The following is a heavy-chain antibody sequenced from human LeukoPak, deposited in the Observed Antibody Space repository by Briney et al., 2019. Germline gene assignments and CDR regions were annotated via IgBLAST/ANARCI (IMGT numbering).Heavy chain of an antibody. CDR3: ARASYDILTGYKYYFDY. V-gene: IGHV3-21*01. CDR1: GFTFSSHS. Sequence: PGGSLRLSCEVSGFTFSSHSMNWVRQAPGKGLEWVSSISSSSSYIYYADSVKGRFTISRDNAKNSLYLQMNSLRAEDTAVYYCARASYDILTGYKYYFDYWGQGTLVTVSS. J-gene: IGHJ4*02. CDR2: ISSSSSYI. D-gene: IGHD3-9*01.